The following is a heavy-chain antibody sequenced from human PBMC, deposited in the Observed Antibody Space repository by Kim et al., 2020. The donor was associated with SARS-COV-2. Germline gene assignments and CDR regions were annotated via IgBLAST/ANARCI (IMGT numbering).Heavy chain of an antibody. D-gene: IGHD1-26*01. J-gene: IGHJ4*02. V-gene: IGHV1-18*01. CDR2: T. CDR3: ARDLGSGSYDY. Sequence: TNYAQELQGRVTMTTDTSTSTAYMELRSLRSDDTAVYYCARDLGSGSYDYWGQGTLVTVSS.